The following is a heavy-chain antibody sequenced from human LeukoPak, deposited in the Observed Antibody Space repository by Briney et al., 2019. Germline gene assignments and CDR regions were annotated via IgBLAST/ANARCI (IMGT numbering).Heavy chain of an antibody. J-gene: IGHJ4*02. V-gene: IGHV3-74*01. CDR2: INSDGSRT. Sequence: GGSLRLSCAASGFTCNNKGMHCVRQAPGKGLVWVSRINSDGSRTSYADSMKGRFTISRDNAKNTLYLQMNSLRAEDTAVYYCGRVFSGCLDYWGQGNLVTVSS. CDR1: GFTCNNKG. D-gene: IGHD3-22*01. CDR3: GRVFSGCLDY.